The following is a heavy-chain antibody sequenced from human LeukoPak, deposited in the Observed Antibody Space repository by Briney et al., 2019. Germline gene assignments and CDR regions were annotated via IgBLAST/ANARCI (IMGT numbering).Heavy chain of an antibody. J-gene: IGHJ4*02. V-gene: IGHV4-39*01. CDR2: IDHSGGI. Sequence: PSETLSLTCTVSGGSISSSSYYWGWIRQPPGKGLEWIGEIDHSGGINYNPSLKSRVIISLDTSKNQFSLNLTSVTAADTALYYCARHTRYTWKDSWGQGTLVIVSS. CDR1: GGSISSSSYY. D-gene: IGHD3-9*01. CDR3: ARHTRYTWKDS.